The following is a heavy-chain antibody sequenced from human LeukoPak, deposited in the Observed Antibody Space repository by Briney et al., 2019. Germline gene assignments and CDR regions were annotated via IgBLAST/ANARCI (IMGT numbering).Heavy chain of an antibody. Sequence: VASVKVSCKASGGTFSSYAISWVRQAPGQGLEWMGGNIPIFGTANYAQKFQGRVTITADESTSTAYMELSSLRSEDTAVYYCARGLYCSSSNSCYDYGMDVWGQGTTVTVSS. CDR2: NIPIFGTA. D-gene: IGHD2-2*01. CDR1: GGTFSSYA. V-gene: IGHV1-69*01. J-gene: IGHJ6*02. CDR3: ARGLYCSSSNSCYDYGMDV.